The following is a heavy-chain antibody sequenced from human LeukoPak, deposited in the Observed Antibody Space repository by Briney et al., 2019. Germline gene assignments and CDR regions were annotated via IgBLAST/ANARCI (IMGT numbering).Heavy chain of an antibody. CDR1: GFTFSSYW. CDR3: ARVQPLEWLTHSFDY. J-gene: IGHJ4*02. D-gene: IGHD3-3*01. V-gene: IGHV3-7*01. CDR2: IKQDGSEK. Sequence: PGGSLRLSCAASGFTFSSYWMSWVRQAPGKGLEWVANIKQDGSEKYYVDSVKGRFTISRDNAKNPLYLQMNSLRAEDTAVYYCARVQPLEWLTHSFDYWGQGTLVTVSS.